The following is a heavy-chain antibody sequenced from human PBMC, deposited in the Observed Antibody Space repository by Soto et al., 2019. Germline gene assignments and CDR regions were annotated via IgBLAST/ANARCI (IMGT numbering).Heavy chain of an antibody. D-gene: IGHD6-19*01. V-gene: IGHV3-30-3*01. CDR3: ARDLAGRAY. CDR1: GFTFSSYA. CDR2: ISYDGSNK. Sequence: GGSLRLSCAASGFTFSSYAMHWVRQAPGKGLEWVAVISYDGSNKYYADSVKGRFTISRDNSKNTLYLQMNSLRAEDTAVYYCARDLAGRAYWGQGTRVTVSS. J-gene: IGHJ4*02.